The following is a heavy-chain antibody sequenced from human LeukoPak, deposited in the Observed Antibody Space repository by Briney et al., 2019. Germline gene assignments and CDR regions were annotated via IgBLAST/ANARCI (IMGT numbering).Heavy chain of an antibody. J-gene: IGHJ6*02. D-gene: IGHD3-10*01. CDR2: IYYSGST. CDR3: ARLWFGDYYGMDV. CDR1: GGSLISGGPY. V-gene: IGHV4-39*01. Sequence: SETLSLTCNVSGGSLISGGPYWGWIRQPPGKGLEWIGSIYYSGSTYYNPSLKSRVTISVDTSKNQFSLKLSSVTAADTAVYYCARLWFGDYYGMDVWGQGTTVTVSS.